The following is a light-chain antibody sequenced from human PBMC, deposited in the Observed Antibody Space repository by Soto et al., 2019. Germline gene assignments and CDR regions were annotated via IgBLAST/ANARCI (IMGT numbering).Light chain of an antibody. J-gene: IGLJ2*01. CDR1: SSDVGGYNY. CDR2: DVN. V-gene: IGLV2-14*01. CDR3: SSYTGSSTYEV. Sequence: QSALTQPASVSGSPGQSITISCTGTSSDVGGYNYVSWYQQHPGKAPKLMIYDVNNRPSGVSNRFSGSKSGNTASLTISGLQAEDEADYYCSSYTGSSTYEVFGGGTKVTVL.